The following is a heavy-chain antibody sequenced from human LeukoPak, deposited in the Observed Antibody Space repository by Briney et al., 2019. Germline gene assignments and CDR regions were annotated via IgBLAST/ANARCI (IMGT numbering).Heavy chain of an antibody. Sequence: GGSLRLSCAASGFTFSSYGMHWVRQAPGKGLEWVAFIRYDGSNKYYADSVKGRFTISRDNSKNTLYLHVNSLRAEDTAIYYCATDRQVLLPFESWGQGTLVTVSS. D-gene: IGHD2-8*02. CDR2: IRYDGSNK. CDR1: GFTFSSYG. CDR3: ATDRQVLLPFES. V-gene: IGHV3-30*02. J-gene: IGHJ4*02.